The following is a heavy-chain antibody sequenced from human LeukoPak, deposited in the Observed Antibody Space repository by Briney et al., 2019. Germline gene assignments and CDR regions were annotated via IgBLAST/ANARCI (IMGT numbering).Heavy chain of an antibody. CDR1: GGSISSSSYY. CDR3: ARVQEFIVVVPAAISLRSRYFDY. D-gene: IGHD2-2*02. CDR2: IYYSGRT. Sequence: SETLSLTCTVSGGSISSSSYYWGWIRQPPGQGLEWIGSIYYSGRTYYNPALKSRVTISVDTSKNQFSLKLSSVTAADTAVYYCARVQEFIVVVPAAISLRSRYFDYWGQGALVTVSS. V-gene: IGHV4-39*01. J-gene: IGHJ4*02.